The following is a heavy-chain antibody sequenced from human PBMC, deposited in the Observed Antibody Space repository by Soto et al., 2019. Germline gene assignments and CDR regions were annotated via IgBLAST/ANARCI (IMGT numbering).Heavy chain of an antibody. CDR1: GGTFSSYA. J-gene: IGHJ6*02. V-gene: IGHV1-69*01. CDR2: IIPIFGTA. D-gene: IGHD2-15*01. CDR3: ARDPFGGGGPSEDHYYYGMDV. Sequence: QVQLVQSGAEVKKPGSSVKVSCKASGGTFSSYAISWVRQAPGQGLEWMGGIIPIFGTANYAQKFQGRVTITADESTSTAYMELSSLRSEDTAVYYCARDPFGGGGPSEDHYYYGMDVWGQGTTVTVSS.